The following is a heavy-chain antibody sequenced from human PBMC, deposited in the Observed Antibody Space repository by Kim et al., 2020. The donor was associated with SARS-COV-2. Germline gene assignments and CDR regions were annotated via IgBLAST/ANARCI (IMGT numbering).Heavy chain of an antibody. CDR2: TDSGGDT. D-gene: IGHD7-27*01. CDR3: ASDHMTNWGRWFDP. Sequence: GGSLRLSCAASGLSVTGNSMTWVRHPPGKGLEWISTTDSGGDTNYADSVKGRFIISRDESTDTLYLQMNSLSADDTAVYYCASDHMTNWGRWFDPWGQGT. CDR1: GLSVTGNS. J-gene: IGHJ5*02. V-gene: IGHV3-66*01.